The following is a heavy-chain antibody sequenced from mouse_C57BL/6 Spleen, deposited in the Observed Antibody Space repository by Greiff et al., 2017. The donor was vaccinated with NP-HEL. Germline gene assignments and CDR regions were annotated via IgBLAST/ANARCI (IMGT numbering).Heavy chain of an antibody. V-gene: IGHV5-6*03. Sequence: EVKLVESGGGLVKPGGSLKLSCAASGFTFSSYAMSWVRQTPDKRLEWVATISSGGSYTYYPDSVKGRFTISRDNAKNTLYLQMSSLKSEDTAMYYCARHVLGPNYFDYWGQGTTLTVSS. J-gene: IGHJ2*01. CDR3: ARHVLGPNYFDY. CDR2: ISSGGSYT. CDR1: GFTFSSYA.